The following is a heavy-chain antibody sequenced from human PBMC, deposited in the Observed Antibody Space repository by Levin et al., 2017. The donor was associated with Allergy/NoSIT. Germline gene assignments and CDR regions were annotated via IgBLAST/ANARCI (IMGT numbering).Heavy chain of an antibody. CDR3: ARGRTVTTPVSWFDP. D-gene: IGHD4-17*01. CDR1: GGSFSGYY. CDR2: INHSGST. Sequence: SETLSLTCAVYGGSFSGYYWSWIRQPPGKGLEWIGEINHSGSTNYNPSLKSRVTISVDTSKNQFSLKLSSVTAADTAVYYCARGRTVTTPVSWFDPWGQGTLVTVSS. V-gene: IGHV4-34*01. J-gene: IGHJ5*02.